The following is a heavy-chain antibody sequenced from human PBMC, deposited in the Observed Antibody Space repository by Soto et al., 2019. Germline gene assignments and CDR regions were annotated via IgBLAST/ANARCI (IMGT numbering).Heavy chain of an antibody. CDR3: AKDKPGTTSFDY. D-gene: IGHD1-1*01. V-gene: IGHV3-23*01. J-gene: IGHJ4*02. CDR1: GFTISSNA. Sequence: GGSLRLSCAASGFTISSNAMYWVRQAPGKGLEWVSGISDRGDTTHYADSVKGRFTISRDTSKNTLYLQLNTLRADDTAVYYCAKDKPGTTSFDYWGQGTLVTVSS. CDR2: ISDRGDTT.